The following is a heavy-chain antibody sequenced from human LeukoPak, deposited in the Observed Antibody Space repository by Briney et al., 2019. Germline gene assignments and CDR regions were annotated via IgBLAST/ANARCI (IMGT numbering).Heavy chain of an antibody. CDR1: GGSTSSSIYY. J-gene: IGHJ4*02. CDR2: IFYSGST. CDR3: ARRQMDRGFDY. D-gene: IGHD2-8*01. Sequence: SETLSLTCTVPGGSTSSSIYYWGWIRQPPGKGLEWIGSIFYSGSTYYNPSLKSRSTISVDTSKNQLSLKLSSVTAADTAVYYCARRQMDRGFDYWGQGTLVTVSS. V-gene: IGHV4-39*01.